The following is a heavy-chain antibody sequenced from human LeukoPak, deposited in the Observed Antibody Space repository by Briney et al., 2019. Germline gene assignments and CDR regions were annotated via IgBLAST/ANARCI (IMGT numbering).Heavy chain of an antibody. D-gene: IGHD4-17*01. CDR2: ISASGGSK. CDR3: AKPSPYDYCDPRISFDF. CDR1: AFSFSSYA. V-gene: IGHV3-23*01. J-gene: IGHJ4*02. Sequence: GGSLLLSSAPAAFSFSSYAISWVRQAPEKGLEWVSAISASGGSKYYADSVKGRFTISRDNTKNTLYLQMNSLRAEDTAVYYWAKPSPYDYCDPRISFDFWGQGTLVTVSA.